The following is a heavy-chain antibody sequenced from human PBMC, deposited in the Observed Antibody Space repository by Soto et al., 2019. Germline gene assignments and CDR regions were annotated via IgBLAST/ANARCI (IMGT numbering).Heavy chain of an antibody. Sequence: QVQLVQSGAEVRKPRSSVKVSCKASGGTFSSYIISWVRQAPGQGLEWMGEIIPIFGTTNYAQKFQGRVTVTADESTRTAYMELSSLRSEDTAVYYCARDRVLPGATPHWFDPWGQGTLVTVSS. V-gene: IGHV1-69*01. CDR1: GGTFSSYI. J-gene: IGHJ5*02. CDR3: ARDRVLPGATPHWFDP. CDR2: IIPIFGTT. D-gene: IGHD2-2*01.